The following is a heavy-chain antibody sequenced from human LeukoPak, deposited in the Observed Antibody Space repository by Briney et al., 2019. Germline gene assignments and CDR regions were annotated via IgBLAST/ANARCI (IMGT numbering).Heavy chain of an antibody. CDR3: AKVLDGDYDSSTYYHFIDY. CDR2: IRYDGSKK. V-gene: IGHV3-30*02. D-gene: IGHD3-22*01. Sequence: GGSLRLSCAASGFTFSKYDMHWVRQAPGKGLEWVAFIRYDGSKKYYADSVKGRFTISRDNSKNTLYLQMNSLRAEDTAVYYCAKVLDGDYDSSTYYHFIDYWGQGTLVTVSS. J-gene: IGHJ4*02. CDR1: GFTFSKYD.